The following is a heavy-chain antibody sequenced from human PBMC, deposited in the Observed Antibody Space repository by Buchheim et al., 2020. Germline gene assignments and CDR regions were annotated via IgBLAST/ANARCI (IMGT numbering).Heavy chain of an antibody. CDR1: GFTFTTFW. V-gene: IGHV3-74*01. CDR2: INPDGSDR. J-gene: IGHJ4*02. Sequence: EVQLVESGGGLIQPGGSLRLSYAASGFTFTTFWMHWVRQVPGKGLMWVSRINPDGSDRSYAASVRGRFTISRDNAENTLYLQMNSLRVEDTGVYSCAREVRGHAYFDTWGQGT. CDR3: AREVRGHAYFDT.